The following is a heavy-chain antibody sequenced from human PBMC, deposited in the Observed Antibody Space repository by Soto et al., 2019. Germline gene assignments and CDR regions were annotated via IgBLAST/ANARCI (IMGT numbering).Heavy chain of an antibody. CDR3: ARAAQGYFDY. V-gene: IGHV4-30-4*01. CDR2: IYYSGST. D-gene: IGHD6-25*01. CDR1: GGSISSGDYY. Sequence: SETLSLTCTVSGGSISSGDYYWSWIRQPPGKGLEWIGYIYYSGSTYYNPSLKSRVTISVDTSKNQFSLKMSSVTAAETAVYYCARAAQGYFDYWGQGTLVTVSS. J-gene: IGHJ4*02.